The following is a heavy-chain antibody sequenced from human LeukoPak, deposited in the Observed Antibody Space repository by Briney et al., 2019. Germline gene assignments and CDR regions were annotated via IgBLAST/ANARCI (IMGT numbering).Heavy chain of an antibody. J-gene: IGHJ4*02. D-gene: IGHD3-10*01. CDR2: LSWNNGFI. Sequence: PGVSVRFSCAASRFNYDDYDMLWVRLRPGKGREWGTRLSWNNGFIEYVDSVRGSFTIYRDNAKDSLYLQMNRLTAYDIGLYYRVKDSKLRRLLPGFFDYWGQGTLVTVSS. CDR1: RFNYDDYD. CDR3: VKDSKLRRLLPGFFDY. V-gene: IGHV3-9*03.